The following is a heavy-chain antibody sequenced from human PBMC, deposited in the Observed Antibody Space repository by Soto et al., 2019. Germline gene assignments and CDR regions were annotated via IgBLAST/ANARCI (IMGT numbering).Heavy chain of an antibody. V-gene: IGHV2-5*02. Sequence: QITWKESGPTLVKPTQTLTQTCTFSGFSLSTTEGGVGWIRQPPGKALEWLALIYWDDDKRYSPSLKSRLTITKDTSKKQVVLTMTNMDPVDTATYYCAHRFDWYYFDYWGQGTLVTVSS. CDR3: AHRFDWYYFDY. CDR2: IYWDDDK. J-gene: IGHJ4*02. D-gene: IGHD3-9*01. CDR1: GFSLSTTEGG.